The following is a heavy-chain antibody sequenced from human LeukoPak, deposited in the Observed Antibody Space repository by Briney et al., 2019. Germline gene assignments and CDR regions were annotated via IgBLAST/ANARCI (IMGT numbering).Heavy chain of an antibody. CDR3: ARVYYGSGRTWFDP. CDR2: INPNSGGT. J-gene: IGHJ5*02. CDR1: GYTFTSYA. Sequence: ASVKVSCRASGYTFTSYAMHWVRQAPGQRLEWMGWINPNSGGTNYAQKFQGRVTITADESTSTAYMELSSLRSEDTAVYYCARVYYGSGRTWFDPWGQGTLVTVSS. D-gene: IGHD3-10*01. V-gene: IGHV1-3*01.